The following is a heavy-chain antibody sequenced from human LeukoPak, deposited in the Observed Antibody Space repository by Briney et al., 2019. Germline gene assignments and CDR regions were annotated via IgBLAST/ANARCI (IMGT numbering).Heavy chain of an antibody. CDR1: GFTFSNYA. J-gene: IGHJ4*02. CDR2: ISGSGGST. Sequence: GGSLRLSCAASGFTFSNYAMSWVRQAPGKGLEWVSTISGSGGSTFYPDSVKDRFSISRDNSKTTVSLQMNSLRAEDTAVYYCAKGRGTAVTSAANYWGQGTLVTVSS. CDR3: AKGRGTAVTSAANY. V-gene: IGHV3-23*01. D-gene: IGHD4-17*01.